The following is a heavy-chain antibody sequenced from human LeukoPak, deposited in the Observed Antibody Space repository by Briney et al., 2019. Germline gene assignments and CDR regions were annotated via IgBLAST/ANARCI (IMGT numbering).Heavy chain of an antibody. CDR1: GGSLSSSSYY. CDR3: ARHPIVVVTASAFDI. V-gene: IGHV4-39*01. Sequence: SETLSLTCTVSGGSLSSSSYYWGWIRQPPGRGLEWVGSIYYSGSTYYNPSLKSRVTISVDTSKNQFSLKLSSVTAADTAVYYCARHPIVVVTASAFDIWGQGTMVTVSS. J-gene: IGHJ3*02. D-gene: IGHD2-21*02. CDR2: IYYSGST.